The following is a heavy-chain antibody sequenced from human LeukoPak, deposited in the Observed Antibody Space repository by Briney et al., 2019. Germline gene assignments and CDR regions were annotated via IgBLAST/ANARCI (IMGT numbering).Heavy chain of an antibody. CDR3: ARDKGYFDY. Sequence: GGSLRLSCAASGFTFSSYGMHWVREAPGKGLEWVAVIWYDGSNKYYADSVKGRFTISRDNSQNTLYLQMNSLRAEDTAVYYCARDKGYFDYWGQGTLVTVSS. CDR2: IWYDGSNK. V-gene: IGHV3-33*01. CDR1: GFTFSSYG. J-gene: IGHJ4*02.